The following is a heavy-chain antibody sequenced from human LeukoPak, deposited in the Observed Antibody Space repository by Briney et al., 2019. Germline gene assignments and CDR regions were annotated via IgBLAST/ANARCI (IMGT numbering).Heavy chain of an antibody. CDR2: ISGSGGST. V-gene: IGHV3-23*01. CDR3: AKDRTPEPLYYDSSGRGDYFDY. J-gene: IGHJ4*02. Sequence: GGSLRLSCAASGFTFSSYAMSWVRQAPGKGLEWVSAISGSGGSTYYADSVKGRFTISRDNSKSTLYLQMNSLRAEDTAVYYCAKDRTPEPLYYDSSGRGDYFDYWGQGTLVTVSS. CDR1: GFTFSSYA. D-gene: IGHD3-22*01.